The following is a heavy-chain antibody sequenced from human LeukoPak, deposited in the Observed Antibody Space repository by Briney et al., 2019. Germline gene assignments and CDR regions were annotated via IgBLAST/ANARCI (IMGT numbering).Heavy chain of an antibody. D-gene: IGHD3-10*01. CDR1: GFTFSTYA. CDR2: ISYDGGNK. J-gene: IGHJ4*02. Sequence: GGSLRLSCAASGFTFSTYAMHWVRQAPGKGLEWVAVISYDGGNKYYADSVKGRFTISRDNSKNTLYLQMNSLRAEDTAVYYCSRYYGITPGAFDYWGQGTLVTVSS. CDR3: SRYYGITPGAFDY. V-gene: IGHV3-30*04.